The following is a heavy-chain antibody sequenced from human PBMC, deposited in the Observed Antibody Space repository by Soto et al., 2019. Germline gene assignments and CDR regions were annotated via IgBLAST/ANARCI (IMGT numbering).Heavy chain of an antibody. CDR3: ANRVIGYCSGNTCDDY. J-gene: IGHJ4*02. D-gene: IGHD2-15*01. V-gene: IGHV3-30*18. Sequence: VQLLESGGGLIQPGGSLRLSCAASGFTFSYGIHWLRQAPGKGLEWVAYISYDSSNKFYGDSVKGRFTISRDNSKNTQFLQMNSLRAEDTAVYYWANRVIGYCSGNTCDDYWGQGTLVAVSS. CDR1: GFTFSYG. CDR2: ISYDSSNK.